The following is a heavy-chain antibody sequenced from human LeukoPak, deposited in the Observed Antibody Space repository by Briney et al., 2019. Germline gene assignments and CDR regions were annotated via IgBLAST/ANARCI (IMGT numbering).Heavy chain of an antibody. CDR1: GYTFTGYY. Sequence: GASVKVSCKASGYTFTGYYMHWVRQAPGQGLEWMGRINPSSGGTNYAQKLQGRVTMTTDTSTSTAYMELRSLRSDDTAVYYCARDLTPVPSYMDVWGKGTTVNVSS. J-gene: IGHJ6*03. D-gene: IGHD2-15*01. V-gene: IGHV1-2*06. CDR3: ARDLTPVPSYMDV. CDR2: INPSSGGT.